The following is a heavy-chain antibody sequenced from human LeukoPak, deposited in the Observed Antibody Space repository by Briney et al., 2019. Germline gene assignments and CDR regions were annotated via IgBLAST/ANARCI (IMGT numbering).Heavy chain of an antibody. CDR1: GFTFTNYA. D-gene: IGHD2-21*01. V-gene: IGHV3-23*01. Sequence: GGSLRLSCAASGFTFTNYAVAWVRQAPGQGLEWVSVIGSDGIRTSYADSVKGRFTISRDNSKNILFLQMNSLRAEDTAVYYCTVILNWYFDLWGRGTMVTVSS. CDR3: TVILNWYFDL. CDR2: IGSDGIRT. J-gene: IGHJ2*01.